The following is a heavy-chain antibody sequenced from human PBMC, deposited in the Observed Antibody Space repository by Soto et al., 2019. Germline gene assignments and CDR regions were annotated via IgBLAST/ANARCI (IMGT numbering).Heavy chain of an antibody. CDR3: ARLGDRLNYYYMEV. CDR2: IYYIGST. CDR1: GGPISSSNHY. J-gene: IGHJ6*03. D-gene: IGHD3-16*01. V-gene: IGHV4-39*01. Sequence: QLQLQESGPGLVKPAETLSVTCTVSGGPISSSNHYWGWIRQPPGKGLEWIGSIYYIGSTYYNPSVQSRVTISVDTSKNQFSLKVRSVTAADTAVYFCARLGDRLNYYYMEVWGKGTTVTVSS.